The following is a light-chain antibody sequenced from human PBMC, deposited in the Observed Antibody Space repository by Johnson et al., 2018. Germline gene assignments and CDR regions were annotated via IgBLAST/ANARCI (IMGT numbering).Light chain of an antibody. V-gene: IGLV1-51*02. CDR1: SSNIGNNY. CDR2: ENN. J-gene: IGLJ1*01. CDR3: GTWDSSLSAGNG. Sequence: QSVLTQPPSVSAAPGQKVTISCSGSSSNIGNNYVSWYQQLPGTAPKLLIYENNKRPSGIPDRFSGSKSGTSSTLVITGLHTGDEADYYCGTWDSSLSAGNGFGTGTKVTVL.